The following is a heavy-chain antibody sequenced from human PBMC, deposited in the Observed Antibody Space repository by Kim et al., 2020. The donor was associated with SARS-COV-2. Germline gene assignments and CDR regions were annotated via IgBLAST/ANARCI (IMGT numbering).Heavy chain of an antibody. D-gene: IGHD3-3*01. J-gene: IGHJ4*02. CDR2: MNPNSGNT. V-gene: IGHV1-8*01. CDR3: ARGMRPFGLRFLEWPPFDY. Sequence: ASVKVSCKASGYTFTSYDINWVRQATGQGLEWMGWMNPNSGNTGYAQKFQGRVTMTRNTSISTAYMELSSLRSEDTAVYYCARGMRPFGLRFLEWPPFDYWGQGTLVTVSS. CDR1: GYTFTSYD.